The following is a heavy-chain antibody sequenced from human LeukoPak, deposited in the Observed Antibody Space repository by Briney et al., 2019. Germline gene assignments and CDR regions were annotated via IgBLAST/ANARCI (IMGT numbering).Heavy chain of an antibody. Sequence: SETLSLTCTVSGGSISSGSYYWSWIRQPAGKGLEWIGYFYYSGSTNYNPSLKSRVTISVDTSKNQFSLNLASVTAADTAVYYCAKWSVDNWFAPWGQGTLVTVSS. J-gene: IGHJ5*02. CDR2: FYYSGST. CDR3: AKWSVDNWFAP. V-gene: IGHV4-61*10. D-gene: IGHD3-3*01. CDR1: GGSISSGSYY.